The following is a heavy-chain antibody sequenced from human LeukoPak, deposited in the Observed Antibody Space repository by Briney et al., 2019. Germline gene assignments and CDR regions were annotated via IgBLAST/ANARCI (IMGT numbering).Heavy chain of an antibody. CDR2: ISSSSTYI. V-gene: IGHV3-21*01. D-gene: IGHD2-2*01. J-gene: IGHJ4*02. Sequence: GGSLRLSCEASGFTFSSSNMNWVRQAPGKGLEWVSSISSSSTYIYYAGSLKGRFTISRDNSKNTLYLQMNSLRAEDTAVYYCAKSRQYCSSTSCSQYYFDYWGQGTLVTVSS. CDR1: GFTFSSSN. CDR3: AKSRQYCSSTSCSQYYFDY.